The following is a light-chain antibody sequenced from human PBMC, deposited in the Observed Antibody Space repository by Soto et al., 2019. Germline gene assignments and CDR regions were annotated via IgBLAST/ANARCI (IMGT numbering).Light chain of an antibody. CDR1: SSDIGGYNY. CDR2: DVA. V-gene: IGLV2-14*03. Sequence: QSVRTQPASVSGSPGQSITISCTGTSSDIGGYNYVSWYRQHPGKAPELMIYDVANRPSGVSDRFSGSKSGNTASLTISGLQTEFEADYYCSSYTSTSTPYLFGTGSKVTVL. CDR3: SSYTSTSTPYL. J-gene: IGLJ1*01.